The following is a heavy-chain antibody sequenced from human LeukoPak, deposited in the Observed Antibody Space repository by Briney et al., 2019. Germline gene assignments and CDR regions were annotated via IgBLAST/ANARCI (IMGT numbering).Heavy chain of an antibody. J-gene: IGHJ4*02. Sequence: GASMTVSCTASGGTFSSYAISWVRQAPGQGLEWMGGIIPIFGTANYAQKFQGRVTITADESTSTAYMELSSLRSEDTAVYYCARWTFGGVIVTQRDYFDYWGQGTLVTVSS. CDR1: GGTFSSYA. V-gene: IGHV1-69*13. D-gene: IGHD3-16*02. CDR3: ARWTFGGVIVTQRDYFDY. CDR2: IIPIFGTA.